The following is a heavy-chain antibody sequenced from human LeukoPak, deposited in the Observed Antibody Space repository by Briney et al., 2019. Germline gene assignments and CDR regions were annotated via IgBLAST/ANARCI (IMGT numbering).Heavy chain of an antibody. J-gene: IGHJ4*02. CDR1: GGTFSSYA. CDR3: AKDPRGSWYGIGYFDY. Sequence: ASVKVSCKASGGTFSSYAISWVRQAPGQGLGWMGRIIPILGIANYAQKFQGRVTITADKSTSTAYMELSSLRSEDTAVYYCAKDPRGSWYGIGYFDYWGQGTLVTVSS. V-gene: IGHV1-69*04. D-gene: IGHD6-13*01. CDR2: IIPILGIA.